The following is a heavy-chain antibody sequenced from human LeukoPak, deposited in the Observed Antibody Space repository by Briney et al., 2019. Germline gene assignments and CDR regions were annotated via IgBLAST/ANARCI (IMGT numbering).Heavy chain of an antibody. CDR2: IYYSGST. D-gene: IGHD3-22*01. V-gene: IGHV4-59*08. J-gene: IGHJ4*02. CDR1: GGSISSYY. Sequence: SETLSLTFTVSGGSISSYYWSWIRQPPGKGLEWIGYIYYSGSTNYNPSLKSRVTISVDTSKNQFSLKLSSVTAADTAVYYCARPANYYDSSGYYYWGQGTLVTVSS. CDR3: ARPANYYDSSGYYY.